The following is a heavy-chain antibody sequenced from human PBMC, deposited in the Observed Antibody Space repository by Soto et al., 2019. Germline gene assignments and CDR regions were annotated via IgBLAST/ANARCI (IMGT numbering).Heavy chain of an antibody. D-gene: IGHD2-21*01. Sequence: QVQLQQWGAGLLKPSETLSLTCAVYGGAFNGYSWNRIRQPLGKGLEWLGEINHRGSGKYNPSLDTRVTVSINTSTEKFTLRLISLTAADTAVHYFVRGSPAQDYCIVVSCKVLDLWGQGVLVTVSS. CDR1: GGAFNGYS. CDR3: VRGSPAQDYCIVVSCKVLDL. CDR2: INHRGSG. V-gene: IGHV4-34*01. J-gene: IGHJ4*02.